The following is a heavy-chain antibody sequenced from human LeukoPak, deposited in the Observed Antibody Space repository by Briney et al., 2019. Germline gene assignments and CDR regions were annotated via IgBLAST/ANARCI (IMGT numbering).Heavy chain of an antibody. CDR3: AKHTYYYDSSGYYSPFDY. CDR1: GFTFSSYA. D-gene: IGHD3-22*01. J-gene: IGHJ4*02. V-gene: IGHV3-23*01. Sequence: GGSLRLSCAASGFTFSSYAMSWVRQAPGKGLEWVSAISGSGGSTYYADSVKGRFTISRDNSKNTLYPQMNSLRAEDTAVYYCAKHTYYYDSSGYYSPFDYWGQGTLVTVSS. CDR2: ISGSGGST.